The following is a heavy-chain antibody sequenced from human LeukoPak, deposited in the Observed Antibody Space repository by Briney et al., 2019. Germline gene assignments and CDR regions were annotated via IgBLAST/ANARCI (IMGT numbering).Heavy chain of an antibody. D-gene: IGHD6-13*01. Sequence: SQTLSLTCAISGDSVSSNSAAWNWIRQSPSRGLEWLGRTYYRSKWYNDYAVSVKSRITINADTSKNQFSLQLNSVTPEDTAVYYCAITGIAADYWYFDLWGRGTLVTVSS. CDR1: GDSVSSNSAA. J-gene: IGHJ2*01. V-gene: IGHV6-1*01. CDR3: AITGIAADYWYFDL. CDR2: TYYRSKWYN.